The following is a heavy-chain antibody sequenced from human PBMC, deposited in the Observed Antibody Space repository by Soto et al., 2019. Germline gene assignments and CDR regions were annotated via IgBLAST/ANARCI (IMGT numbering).Heavy chain of an antibody. J-gene: IGHJ4*02. CDR3: ARHGSY. CDR1: GVSISSSSYS. V-gene: IGHV4-39*01. CDR2: IYYGGSS. Sequence: QLQLQESGPGLVKPSETLSLPCTVSGVSISSSSYSWGWSRQPPGKGLGWIGTIYYGGSSYSNPSLKSRVTISLDTSKNQFSLTLTSVTAADTAVYYCARHGSYWGQGTLVTVSS.